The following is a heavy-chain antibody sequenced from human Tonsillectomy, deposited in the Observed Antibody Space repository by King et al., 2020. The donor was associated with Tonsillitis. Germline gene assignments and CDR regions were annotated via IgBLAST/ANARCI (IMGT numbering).Heavy chain of an antibody. Sequence: VQLQESGPGLVKPSQTLSLTCTVSGGSISSGNYYWSWIRQPAGKGLEWIGRIYTSGSTNYNPSLKSRVTMSVDTSKNQFSLKLSSATAADTAVYYCARYTSSSFFDYWGQGTLATVSS. D-gene: IGHD6-6*01. CDR3: ARYTSSSFFDY. CDR1: GGSISSGNYY. CDR2: IYTSGST. J-gene: IGHJ4*02. V-gene: IGHV4-61*02.